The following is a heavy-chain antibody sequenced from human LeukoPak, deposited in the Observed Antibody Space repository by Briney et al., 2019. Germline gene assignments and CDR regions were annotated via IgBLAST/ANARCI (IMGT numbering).Heavy chain of an antibody. V-gene: IGHV4-39*07. CDR3: ARAVGDYVVAGGFDP. CDR2: IYHSGST. D-gene: IGHD4-17*01. CDR1: GGSISSSSYY. J-gene: IGHJ5*02. Sequence: SETLSLTCTVSGGSISSSSYYWGWIRQPPGKGLEWIGSIYHSGSTYYNPSLKSRVTISVDTSKNQFSLKLSSVTAADTAVYYCARAVGDYVVAGGFDPWGQGTLVTVSS.